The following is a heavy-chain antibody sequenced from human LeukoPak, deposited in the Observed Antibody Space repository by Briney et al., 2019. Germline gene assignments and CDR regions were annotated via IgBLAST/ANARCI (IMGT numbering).Heavy chain of an antibody. Sequence: GASVKVSCKASGYTFTGYYMHWVRQAPGQGLEWMGWINPNSGGTNYAQKFQGRVTMTRDTSISTAYMELSRLRSDDTAVYYCARADIVATNDWFDPWGQGTLVTVSS. D-gene: IGHD5-12*01. CDR2: INPNSGGT. CDR3: ARADIVATNDWFDP. CDR1: GYTFTGYY. J-gene: IGHJ5*02. V-gene: IGHV1-2*02.